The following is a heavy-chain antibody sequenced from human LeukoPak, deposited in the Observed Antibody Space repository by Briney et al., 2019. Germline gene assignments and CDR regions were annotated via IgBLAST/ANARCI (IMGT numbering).Heavy chain of an antibody. CDR2: IIPIFGTA. CDR1: GYTFTTYS. J-gene: IGHJ6*02. Sequence: GASVKVSCKASGYTFTTYSMHWVRQAPGQGLEWMGGIIPIFGTANYAQKFQGRVTITADESTSTAYMELSSLRSEDTAVYYCARADHIVVVPAAIRDYYYYGMDVWGQGTTVTVSS. CDR3: ARADHIVVVPAAIRDYYYYGMDV. D-gene: IGHD2-2*02. V-gene: IGHV1-69*13.